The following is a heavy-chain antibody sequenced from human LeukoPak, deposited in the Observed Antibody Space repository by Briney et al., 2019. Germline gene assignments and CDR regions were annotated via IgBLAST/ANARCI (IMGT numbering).Heavy chain of an antibody. D-gene: IGHD3-3*01. Sequence: ASVTVSCKASGYTFTGYYMHWVRQAPGQGLEWMGWINPNSGGTNYAQKFQGRVTMTRDTPISTAYMELSRLRSDDTAVYYCARDDGRFSVDFWSGYLVWGQGTLVTVSS. CDR2: INPNSGGT. CDR1: GYTFTGYY. V-gene: IGHV1-2*02. CDR3: ARDDGRFSVDFWSGYLV. J-gene: IGHJ4*02.